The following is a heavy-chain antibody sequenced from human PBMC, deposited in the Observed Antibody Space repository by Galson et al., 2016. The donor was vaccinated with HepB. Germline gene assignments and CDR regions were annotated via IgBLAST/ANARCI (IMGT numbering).Heavy chain of an antibody. J-gene: IGHJ6*02. V-gene: IGHV6-1*01. D-gene: IGHD2/OR15-2a*01. Sequence: CAISGDSVSSNSAAWNWIRQSPSRGLEWLGRTSFRANWFNEYADSVKSRISINADTAKNQFSLQLNSVTPEDPAVDYCARGKIDYYATDVWGQGTTVTVSS. CDR2: TSFRANWFN. CDR3: ARGKIDYYATDV. CDR1: GDSVSSNSAA.